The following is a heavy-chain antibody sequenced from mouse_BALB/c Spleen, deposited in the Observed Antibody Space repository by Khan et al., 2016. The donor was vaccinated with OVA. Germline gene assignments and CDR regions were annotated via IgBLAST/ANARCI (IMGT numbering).Heavy chain of an antibody. D-gene: IGHD1-1*01. CDR2: ISSGGNYT. J-gene: IGHJ2*01. CDR1: GFTFSSYG. Sequence: EAELVESGGDLVKPGGSLKLSCAASGFTFSSYGMSWVRQTPDKRLEWVATISSGGNYTYYPDSVKGRFTISRDNAKNTLYLQMHSLKSEDTAMYFCATLDFYGSRVCFDYWGQGTTLTVSS. CDR3: ATLDFYGSRVCFDY. V-gene: IGHV5-6*01.